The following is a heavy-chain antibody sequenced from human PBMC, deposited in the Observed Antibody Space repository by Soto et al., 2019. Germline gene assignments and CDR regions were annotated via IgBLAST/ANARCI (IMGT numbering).Heavy chain of an antibody. V-gene: IGHV5-51*03. D-gene: IGHD6-13*01. CDR1: GYSFTTYW. J-gene: IGHJ4*02. CDR2: IYPGDSDT. CDR3: ARRQSSSWSFDY. Sequence: EVQLVQSGAEVKKPGESLKISCKGSGYSFTTYWIGWVRQMPGKGLEWMGMIYPGDSDTKYSPSFQGQVTMSADKSISTAYLQWSSLKASDTAMYFCARRQSSSWSFDYWGQGTLVTVSS.